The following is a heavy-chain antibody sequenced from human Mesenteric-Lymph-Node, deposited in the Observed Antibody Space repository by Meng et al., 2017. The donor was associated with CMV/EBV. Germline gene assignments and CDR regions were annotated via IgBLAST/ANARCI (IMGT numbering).Heavy chain of an antibody. CDR1: GFTFSSYW. D-gene: IGHD6-13*01. CDR2: IKQDGSEK. CDR3: ARGPRPYSSSGLFDP. V-gene: IGHV3-7*01. Sequence: GGTLRLSCAASGFTFSSYWMSWVRQDPGKGLEWVANIKQDGSEKYYVDSVKGRFTISRDNAKNSLYLQMNSLRAEDTAVYYCARGPRPYSSSGLFDPWGQGTLVTVSS. J-gene: IGHJ5*02.